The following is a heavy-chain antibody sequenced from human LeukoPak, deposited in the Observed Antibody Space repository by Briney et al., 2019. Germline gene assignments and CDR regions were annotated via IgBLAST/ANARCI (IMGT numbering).Heavy chain of an antibody. V-gene: IGHV3-21*01. CDR1: GFTFSSYS. CDR2: ISSSSSYI. CDR3: AKDLRGSYSD. J-gene: IGHJ4*02. D-gene: IGHD1-26*01. Sequence: GGSLRLSCAASGFTFSSYSMNWVRQAPGKGLEWVSSISSSSSYIYYADSVKGRFTISRDNAKNSLYLQMNSLRAEDTAVYYCAKDLRGSYSDWGQGTLVTVSS.